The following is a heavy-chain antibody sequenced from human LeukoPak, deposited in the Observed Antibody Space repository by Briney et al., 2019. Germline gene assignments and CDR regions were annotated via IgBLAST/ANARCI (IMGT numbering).Heavy chain of an antibody. CDR1: GFTVSSNY. CDR3: ARESNGGYYLSY. J-gene: IGHJ4*02. Sequence: GGSLRLSCAASGFTVSSNYMSWVRQAPGKGLEWVSVIYSGGRTYYADSVKGRFTISRDNSKNTLYLQMNSLRAEDTAVYYCARESNGGYYLSYWGQGTLVTVSS. CDR2: IYSGGRT. D-gene: IGHD3-22*01. V-gene: IGHV3-66*01.